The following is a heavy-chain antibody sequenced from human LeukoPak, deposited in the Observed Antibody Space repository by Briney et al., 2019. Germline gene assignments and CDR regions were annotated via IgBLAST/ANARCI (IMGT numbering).Heavy chain of an antibody. CDR3: ARDVIYYYDSSE. Sequence: GGSLRLSCAASGFTFSNYYMSWIRQAPGKGLEWVSYISSSGSTIYYADSVKGRFTISRDNAKNSLYLQMNSLRAEDTAVYYCARDVIYYYDSSEWGRGTLVTVSS. D-gene: IGHD3-22*01. J-gene: IGHJ4*02. CDR1: GFTFSNYY. V-gene: IGHV3-11*01. CDR2: ISSSGSTI.